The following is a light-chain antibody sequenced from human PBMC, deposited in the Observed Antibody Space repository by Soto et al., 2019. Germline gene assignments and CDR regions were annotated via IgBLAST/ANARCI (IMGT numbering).Light chain of an antibody. CDR1: QSVSSSS. J-gene: IGKJ1*01. V-gene: IGKV3-20*01. CDR2: GAS. CDR3: QRYGSSPPSWT. Sequence: ETVLTQSPGTLSLSPGERATLSCRASQSVSSSSLAWYQQKPGQAPRLLIYGASSRASGIPDRFSGSGSGTDFTLTISRLEPEDFAVYYCQRYGSSPPSWTFGQGTKVEIK.